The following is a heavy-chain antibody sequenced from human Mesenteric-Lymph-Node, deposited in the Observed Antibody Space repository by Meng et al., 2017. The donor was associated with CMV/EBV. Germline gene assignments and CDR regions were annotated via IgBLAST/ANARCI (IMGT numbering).Heavy chain of an antibody. CDR3: ASEPGYCSGTSCYGGWFEP. J-gene: IGHJ5*02. CDR2: INHIGST. V-gene: IGHV4-34*01. Sequence: YSGGEDWSWIRQPPGKGLEGMGEINHIGSTNYSPSLESRVTISVDTSKNQFSLKLSSVTAADTAVYYCASEPGYCSGTSCYGGWFEPWGQGTLVTVSS. CDR1: YSGGED. D-gene: IGHD2-2*01.